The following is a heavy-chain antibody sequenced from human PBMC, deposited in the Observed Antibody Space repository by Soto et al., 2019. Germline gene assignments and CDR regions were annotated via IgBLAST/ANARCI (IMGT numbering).Heavy chain of an antibody. D-gene: IGHD5-18*01. J-gene: IGHJ4*02. CDR3: QSGAMGLFDY. V-gene: IGHV3-49*03. Sequence: EVQLVESGGGLVQPGRSLRLSCTASGFTFGDYAMGWFRQAPGKGLEWVGFIRSKAYGGTTEYAASVKGRFTISRDESKSIAYLQMNSLKTEDTAVYYCQSGAMGLFDYWGQGTLVTVSS. CDR1: GFTFGDYA. CDR2: IRSKAYGGTT.